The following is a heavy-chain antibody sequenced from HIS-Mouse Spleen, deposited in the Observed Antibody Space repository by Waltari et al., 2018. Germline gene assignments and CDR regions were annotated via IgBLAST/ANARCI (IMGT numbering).Heavy chain of an antibody. CDR2: IHYSGRT. V-gene: IGHV4-39*07. CDR1: GGSISSSSYY. J-gene: IGHJ2*01. D-gene: IGHD6-13*01. CDR3: AREIPYSSSWYDWYFDL. Sequence: QLQLQESGPGLVKPSETLSLTCTVSGGSISSSSYYWGWIRQPPGKGLEWIGRIHYSGRTSYNPSLKSRVTISVDTSKNPFSLKLSAVTAADTAVYYCAREIPYSSSWYDWYFDLWGRGTLVTVSS.